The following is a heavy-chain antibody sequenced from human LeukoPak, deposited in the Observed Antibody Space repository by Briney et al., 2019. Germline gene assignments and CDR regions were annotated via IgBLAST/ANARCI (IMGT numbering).Heavy chain of an antibody. CDR2: ISDGGGST. Sequence: SGGSLRLSCAASGFTFSSYGMSWVRQAPGKGLEWVSAISDGGGSTYYADSVRGRFTISRENSKNTLYLQMISLRADDTAVYYCAKRSDYGGNWNYLDYWGQGTLVTVSS. V-gene: IGHV3-23*01. CDR3: AKRSDYGGNWNYLDY. J-gene: IGHJ4*02. D-gene: IGHD4-23*01. CDR1: GFTFSSYG.